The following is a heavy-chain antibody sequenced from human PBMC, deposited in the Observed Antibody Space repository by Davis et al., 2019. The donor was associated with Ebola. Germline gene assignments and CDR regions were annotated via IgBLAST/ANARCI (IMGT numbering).Heavy chain of an antibody. J-gene: IGHJ4*02. CDR1: GFTCSCYW. V-gene: IGHV3-7*01. Sequence: GESLKISCAASGFTCSCYWMSWVRQAPGKGLEWVANIKQDGSEKYYVDSVKGRFTISRDNSKNTLHLQMNSLRTEDTAVYYCASEVAGFDYWGQGTLVTVSS. D-gene: IGHD6-19*01. CDR2: IKQDGSEK. CDR3: ASEVAGFDY.